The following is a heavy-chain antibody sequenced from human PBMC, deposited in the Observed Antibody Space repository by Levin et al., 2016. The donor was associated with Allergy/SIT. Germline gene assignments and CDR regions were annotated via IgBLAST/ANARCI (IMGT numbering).Heavy chain of an antibody. CDR3: AKDSPDGWLLYYYYGMDV. CDR2: ISGSGGST. J-gene: IGHJ6*02. D-gene: IGHD3-22*01. V-gene: IGHV3-23*01. Sequence: WIRQPPGKGLEWVSAISGSGGSTYYADSVKGRFTISRDNSKNTLYLQMNSLRAEDTAVYYCAKDSPDGWLLYYYYGMDVWGQGTTVTVSS.